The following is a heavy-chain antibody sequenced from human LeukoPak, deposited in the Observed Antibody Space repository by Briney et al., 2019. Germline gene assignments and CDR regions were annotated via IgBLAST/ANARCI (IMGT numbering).Heavy chain of an antibody. J-gene: IGHJ4*02. D-gene: IGHD6-6*01. CDR1: GGTFNNYA. CDR2: IIPIYGTT. Sequence: SVKVSCKASGGTFNNYAISWVRQAPGLGLDWMGGIIPIYGTTNYAQKFQGRVTITTDESTSTAYMELTSLRSEDTAVYYCARDAGLIATRTWGQGTLVTVSS. V-gene: IGHV1-69*05. CDR3: ARDAGLIATRT.